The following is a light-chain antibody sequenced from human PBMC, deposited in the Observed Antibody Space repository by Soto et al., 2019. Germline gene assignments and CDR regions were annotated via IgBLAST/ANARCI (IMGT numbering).Light chain of an antibody. Sequence: EIVLTQSPATLSLSPGERATLSCRASQSISSHLAWYQQKPGQAPRLLIYGASNRATGIPARFSGSGSGTDVTVTISSLEPEDLGVCYCQQRINWPLTFGGGTKVEIK. V-gene: IGKV3-11*01. CDR3: QQRINWPLT. CDR1: QSISSH. J-gene: IGKJ4*01. CDR2: GAS.